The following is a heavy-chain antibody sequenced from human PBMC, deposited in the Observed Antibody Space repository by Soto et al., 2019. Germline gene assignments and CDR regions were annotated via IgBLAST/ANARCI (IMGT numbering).Heavy chain of an antibody. J-gene: IGHJ4*02. CDR3: XXXXVAGTYFDY. Sequence: QVQLVQSGAEVKKPGASVKVSCKASGYTFTTYGISWXXQAPGQGLEWMGWINGYNGNTNYAQKLQGRVTMTTDTXXXXXXXXXXXXXXXXXAXXXXXXXXVAGTYFDYWGQGTLVTVSS. CDR1: GYTFTTYG. V-gene: IGHV1-18*01. CDR2: INGYNGNT. D-gene: IGHD6-19*01.